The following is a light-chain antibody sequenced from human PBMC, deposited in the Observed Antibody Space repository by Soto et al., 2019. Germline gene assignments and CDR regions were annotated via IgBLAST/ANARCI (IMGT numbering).Light chain of an antibody. V-gene: IGKV4-1*01. CDR3: QQYYSTPLT. CDR1: QSVLYSSNNKNY. Sequence: DIVMTQSPDSLAVSLGESATINCKSSQSVLYSSNNKNYLAWYQQKPGHPPKLLIYWASTREPGVPDRFSGSGSGTDFTLTIRSLQAEDVAVYYCQQYYSTPLTFGQGTKVDI. J-gene: IGKJ1*01. CDR2: WAS.